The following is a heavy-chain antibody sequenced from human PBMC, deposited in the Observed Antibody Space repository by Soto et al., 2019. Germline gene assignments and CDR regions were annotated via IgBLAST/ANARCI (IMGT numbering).Heavy chain of an antibody. V-gene: IGHV4-34*01. CDR3: ARERRRVRGVILSNGMDV. CDR2: INHSGSI. Sequence: PSETLSLTCAVYGESFSGYYWSWIRQSPGKGLEWIGEINHSGSINYNPSIEGRVTMSVDTSRKHFSQNLSTVTAADTAVYYCARERRRVRGVILSNGMDVWGQGTSVTVSS. D-gene: IGHD3-10*01. CDR1: GESFSGYY. J-gene: IGHJ6*02.